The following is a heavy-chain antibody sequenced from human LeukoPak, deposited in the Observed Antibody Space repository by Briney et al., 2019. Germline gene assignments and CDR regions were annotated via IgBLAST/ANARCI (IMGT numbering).Heavy chain of an antibody. V-gene: IGHV3-23*01. J-gene: IGHJ4*02. CDR3: ARDSGSYLQPTDY. Sequence: PGGSLRHSRAASGFTLSTYAMTWVRQAPGKGGEWSSFITANGESTYYADSVKGRFTISRDNSKNELYLQMNSLRADDTAVYHCARDSGSYLQPTDYWGQGTLVTVSS. CDR1: GFTLSTYA. D-gene: IGHD1-26*01. CDR2: ITANGEST.